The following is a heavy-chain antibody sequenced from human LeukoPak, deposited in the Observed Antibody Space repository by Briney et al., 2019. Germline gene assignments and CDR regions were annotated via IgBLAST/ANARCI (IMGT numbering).Heavy chain of an antibody. CDR1: GYTFTGYY. CDR2: INPNSGGT. J-gene: IGHJ6*03. Sequence: ASVKVSCKASGYTFTGYYMHWVRQAPGQGLEWMGWINPNSGGTNYAQKFQGRVTMTTDTSTSTAYMELRSLRSDDTAVYYCARDQVTAYSSGWYLLGTSYYYYMDVWGKGTTVTISS. V-gene: IGHV1-2*02. D-gene: IGHD6-19*01. CDR3: ARDQVTAYSSGWYLLGTSYYYYMDV.